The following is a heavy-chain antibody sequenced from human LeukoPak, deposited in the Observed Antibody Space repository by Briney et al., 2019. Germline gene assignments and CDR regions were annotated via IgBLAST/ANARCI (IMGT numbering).Heavy chain of an antibody. CDR1: GFTFSSYW. V-gene: IGHV3-7*01. CDR3: ARGVLDLWFGVPHGGPFDY. CDR2: IKQDGSEK. J-gene: IGHJ4*02. D-gene: IGHD3-10*01. Sequence: PGGSLRLSCAASGFTFSSYWMSWVRQAPGKGLEWVANIKQDGSEKYYVDSVKGRFTISRDNAKNSLYLQMNSLRAEDTAVYYCARGVLDLWFGVPHGGPFDYWGQGTLVTVSS.